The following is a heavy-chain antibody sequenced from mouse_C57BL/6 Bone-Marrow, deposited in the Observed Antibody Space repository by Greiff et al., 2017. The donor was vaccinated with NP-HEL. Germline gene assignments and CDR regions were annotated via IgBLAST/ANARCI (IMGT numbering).Heavy chain of an antibody. D-gene: IGHD2-2*01. CDR3: ARLSYGFGGFAF. V-gene: IGHV7-3*01. CDR2: IRNKANGYTT. CDR1: GFTFTDYY. Sequence: EVQVVESGGGLVQPGGSLSLSCAASGFTFTDYYMSWVRQPPGKALEWLGFIRNKANGYTTEYSASVKGRFTISRDKSQSILYLQMHALRAEDSATYYCARLSYGFGGFAFWGQGTLVTVSA. J-gene: IGHJ3*01.